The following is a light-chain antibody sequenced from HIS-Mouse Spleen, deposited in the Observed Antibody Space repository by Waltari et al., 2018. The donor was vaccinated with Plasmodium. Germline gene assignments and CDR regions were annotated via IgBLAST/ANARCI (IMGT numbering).Light chain of an antibody. V-gene: IGKV3-15*01. Sequence: EIVMTQSPATLSVSPGERATLSCKTSQNVSSNLAWYQQKPGQAPRLLIYGASTRATGIPARFSGSGSGTEFTLTISSLQSEDFAVYYCQQYNNWSFTVGPGTKVDIK. J-gene: IGKJ3*01. CDR1: QNVSSN. CDR2: GAS. CDR3: QQYNNWSFT.